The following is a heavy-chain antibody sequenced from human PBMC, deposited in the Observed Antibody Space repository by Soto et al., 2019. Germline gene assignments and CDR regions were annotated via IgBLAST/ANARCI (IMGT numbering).Heavy chain of an antibody. CDR1: GGSISSGDYY. J-gene: IGHJ4*02. V-gene: IGHV4-30-4*01. D-gene: IGHD1-26*01. CDR2: ITHRGST. CDR3: ARLPNSGSYFEY. Sequence: SLTCTVSGGSISSGDYYWSWIRQPPGKGLEWIGEITHRGSTNYNPSLKSRVTISVDTSKNQFSLKLSSVTAADTAIYYCARLPNSGSYFEYWGQGALVTVSS.